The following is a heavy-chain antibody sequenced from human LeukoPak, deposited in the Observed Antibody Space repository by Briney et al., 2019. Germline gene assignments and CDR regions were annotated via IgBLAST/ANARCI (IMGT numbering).Heavy chain of an antibody. J-gene: IGHJ5*02. CDR2: ISGDSSYI. V-gene: IGHV3-21*01. D-gene: IGHD1-7*01. CDR1: GFTFSSYS. Sequence: GGSLRLSCAASGFTFSSYSMNWVRQAPGKGLEWVSSISGDSSYIYYADSVKGRFTISRDNAKNSVYLQMNSLRAEDTAVYYCAKSWYNWNYRVDNWFDPWGQGTLVTVSS. CDR3: AKSWYNWNYRVDNWFDP.